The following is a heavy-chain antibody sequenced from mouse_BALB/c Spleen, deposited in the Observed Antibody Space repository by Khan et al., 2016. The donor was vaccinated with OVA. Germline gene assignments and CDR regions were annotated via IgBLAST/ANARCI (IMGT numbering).Heavy chain of an antibody. V-gene: IGHV1-7*01. J-gene: IGHJ3*01. CDR1: GYSFSTYW. Sequence: QIQLVQSGAELAKPGASVKMSCQASGYSFSTYWMHWIKQRPGQGLEWIGYINPSTGYTEYNQIFKDKATLTADESSSTAFMQLSSLTHEDSAVYYYTRRGLYGIFPYWGQGTLVTVSA. CDR2: INPSTGYT. CDR3: TRRGLYGIFPY. D-gene: IGHD2-1*01.